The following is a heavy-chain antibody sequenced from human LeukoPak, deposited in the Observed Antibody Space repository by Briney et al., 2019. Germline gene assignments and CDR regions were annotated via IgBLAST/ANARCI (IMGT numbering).Heavy chain of an antibody. CDR3: AKETTDYYYGMDV. J-gene: IGHJ6*02. V-gene: IGHV3-30*18. CDR2: ISYDGSNK. CDR1: GFTFSSYG. Sequence: PGGSLRLSCAASGFTFSSYGMHWVRQAPGKGLEWVAVISYDGSNKYYADSVKGRFTISRDNSKNTLYLQMNSLRAEDTAVYYCAKETTDYYYGMDVWGQGTTVTVSS. D-gene: IGHD4-11*01.